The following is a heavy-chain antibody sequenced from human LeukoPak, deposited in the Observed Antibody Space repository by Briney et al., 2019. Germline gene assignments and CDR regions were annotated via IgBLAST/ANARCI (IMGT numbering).Heavy chain of an antibody. D-gene: IGHD6-13*01. CDR2: IYYSGST. Sequence: SETLSLTCNVAGYSISSGYYWGWIRQPPGKGLEWIGSIYYSGSTNYNPSLKSRVTISVDTSKNQFSLKLSSVTAADTAVYYCARAVRWVAAAGPALHFDYWGQGTLVTVSS. CDR1: GYSISSGYY. J-gene: IGHJ4*02. CDR3: ARAVRWVAAAGPALHFDY. V-gene: IGHV4-38-2*02.